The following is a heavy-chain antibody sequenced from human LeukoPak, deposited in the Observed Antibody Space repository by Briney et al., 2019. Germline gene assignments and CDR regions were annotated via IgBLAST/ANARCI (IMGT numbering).Heavy chain of an antibody. Sequence: QPGGSLRLSCAASGFTVSSNYMSWVRQAPGKGLEWVSVIYSGGSTYYADSVKGRFTTSRDNSKNTLYLQMNSLRAEDTAVYYCAIPGYSGYVGAFDIWGQGTMVTVSS. D-gene: IGHD5-12*01. CDR3: AIPGYSGYVGAFDI. CDR1: GFTVSSNY. J-gene: IGHJ3*02. CDR2: IYSGGST. V-gene: IGHV3-66*02.